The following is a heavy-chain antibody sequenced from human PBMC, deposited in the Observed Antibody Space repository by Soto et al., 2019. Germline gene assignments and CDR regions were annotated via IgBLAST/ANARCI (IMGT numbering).Heavy chain of an antibody. CDR3: AKGYSDSSWSHLDF. CDR1: EFTFSSYA. J-gene: IGHJ4*02. D-gene: IGHD6-13*01. CDR2: LNGRATEK. Sequence: EVQLLESGGGLVRPGGSMRLSCVVSEFTFSSYAMTWVRQAPGKGLEWVSTLNGRATEKYHADSVRGRFTISRDNSKSTLYLQMNSLRAEDSAIYYCAKGYSDSSWSHLDFWGQGTLVTVSS. V-gene: IGHV3-23*01.